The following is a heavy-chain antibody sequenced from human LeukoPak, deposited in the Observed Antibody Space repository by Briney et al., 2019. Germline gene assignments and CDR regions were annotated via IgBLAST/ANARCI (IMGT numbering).Heavy chain of an antibody. Sequence: GGSLRLSCAASGFTFSSYSMNWVRQAPGKGLEWVSSISSSSSYKFYADSLKGRFTISRDNAKNSLYLQMNSLRAEDTAVYYCARGGYCSSTSCLDAFDIWGQGTMVTVSS. V-gene: IGHV3-21*01. CDR1: GFTFSSYS. J-gene: IGHJ3*02. CDR2: ISSSSSYK. CDR3: ARGGYCSSTSCLDAFDI. D-gene: IGHD2-2*01.